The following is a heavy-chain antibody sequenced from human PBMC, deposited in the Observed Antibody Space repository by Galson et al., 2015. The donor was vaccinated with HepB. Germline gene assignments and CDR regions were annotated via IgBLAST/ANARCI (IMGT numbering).Heavy chain of an antibody. D-gene: IGHD5-18*01. J-gene: IGHJ3*02. CDR3: ARFLRMQLSDGFDI. CDR2: ISSSGSSI. CDR1: GFTFSDYY. Sequence: SLRLSCAASGFTFSDYYMSWIRQAPGKGLEWVSYISSSGSSIYYADSVKGRFTISRDYAKNSLYLLMNSLRAEDTAVYYCARFLRMQLSDGFDIWGQGTMVTVSS. V-gene: IGHV3-11*01.